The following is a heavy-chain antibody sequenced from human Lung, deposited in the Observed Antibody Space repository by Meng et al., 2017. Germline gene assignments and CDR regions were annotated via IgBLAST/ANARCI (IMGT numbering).Heavy chain of an antibody. D-gene: IGHD3-10*01. Sequence: VHVVEPGGGVGPPGGSLRLSCAASGFSFSSYAMSWVRHAPGKGLEWVSALSGGGFTTYYADSVKGRFAISRHNSKNTLYLQMNSLRAEDTALYYCAKYSYGLGDYLDYWGQGALVTVSS. CDR1: GFSFSSYA. V-gene: IGHV3-23*04. CDR2: LSGGGFTT. CDR3: AKYSYGLGDYLDY. J-gene: IGHJ4*02.